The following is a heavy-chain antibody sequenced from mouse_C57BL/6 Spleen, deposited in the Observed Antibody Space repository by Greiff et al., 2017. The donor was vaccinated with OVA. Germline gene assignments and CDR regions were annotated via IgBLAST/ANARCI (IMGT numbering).Heavy chain of an antibody. Sequence: VQRVESGAELVRPGASVTLSCKASGYTFTDYEMHWVKQTPVHGLEWIGAIDPETGGTAYNQKFKGKAILTADKSSSTAYMELRSLTSEDSAVYYCTRARNWVSYAMDYWGQGTSVTVSS. CDR2: IDPETGGT. CDR1: GYTFTDYE. CDR3: TRARNWVSYAMDY. V-gene: IGHV1-15*01. D-gene: IGHD4-1*01. J-gene: IGHJ4*01.